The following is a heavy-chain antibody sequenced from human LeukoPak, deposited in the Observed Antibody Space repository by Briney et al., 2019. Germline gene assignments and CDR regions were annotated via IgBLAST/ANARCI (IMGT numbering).Heavy chain of an antibody. Sequence: GGSLRLSCAASGFTFSSYSMNWVRQAPGKGLEWVSYITSSSSSIYYADSVKGRFTISRDNANNSLYLQMNSLRDEDTAMYYCARSWNYNLDYWGQGTLVTVSS. CDR1: GFTFSSYS. V-gene: IGHV3-48*02. CDR3: ARSWNYNLDY. J-gene: IGHJ4*02. CDR2: ITSSSSSI. D-gene: IGHD3-10*01.